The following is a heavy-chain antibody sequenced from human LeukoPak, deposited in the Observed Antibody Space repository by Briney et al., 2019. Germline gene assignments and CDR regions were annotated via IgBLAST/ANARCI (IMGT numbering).Heavy chain of an antibody. CDR3: ARDPYYYDSSGYYHEDY. V-gene: IGHV1-18*01. J-gene: IGHJ4*02. CDR2: ISAYNGNT. CDR1: GYTFTSYG. Sequence: ASVKVSCKASGYTFTSYGISWVRQAPGKGLEWMGWISAYNGNTNYAQKLQGRVTMTTDTSTSTAYMELRSLRSVDTAVYYCARDPYYYDSSGYYHEDYWGQGTLVTVSS. D-gene: IGHD3-22*01.